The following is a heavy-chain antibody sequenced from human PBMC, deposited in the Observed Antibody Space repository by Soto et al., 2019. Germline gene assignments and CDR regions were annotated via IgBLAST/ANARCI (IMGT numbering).Heavy chain of an antibody. J-gene: IGHJ4*02. V-gene: IGHV3-23*01. D-gene: IGHD6-13*01. Sequence: PGGSLRLSCAASGFTFSSYAMSWVRQAPGKGLEWVSAIGGSGYSTYYADSVKGRFTISRDNSKNTLYLQMNSLRAEDTAVYHCAKDRAAAGTRGLDYWGQGTLVTVSS. CDR2: IGGSGYST. CDR3: AKDRAAAGTRGLDY. CDR1: GFTFSSYA.